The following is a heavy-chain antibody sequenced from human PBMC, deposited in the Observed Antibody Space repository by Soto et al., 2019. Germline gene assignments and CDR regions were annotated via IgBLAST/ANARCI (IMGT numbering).Heavy chain of an antibody. J-gene: IGHJ6*02. CDR1: GYTFTSYY. CDR2: INPSGGST. V-gene: IGHV1-46*01. CDR3: ARERRYCTKGVCYTGYYNYSYGMAV. D-gene: IGHD2-8*01. Sequence: ASVKVSCKASGYTFTSYYMHWVRQAPGQGLEWMGIINPSGGSTSYAQKFQGRVTMTRDTSTSTVYMELSSLRSEDTAVYYCARERRYCTKGVCYTGYYNYSYGMAVWGQGTTVTVS.